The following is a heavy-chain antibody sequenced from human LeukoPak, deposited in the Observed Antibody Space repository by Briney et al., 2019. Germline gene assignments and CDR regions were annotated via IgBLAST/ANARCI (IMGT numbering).Heavy chain of an antibody. CDR1: GYSFSSYW. D-gene: IGHD3-22*01. V-gene: IGHV5-10-1*01. CDR3: ARNRYYYDFSGYYVDY. J-gene: IGHJ4*02. Sequence: GESLKISCKGSGYSFSSYWISWVRQMPGKVLEWMGSIDPSDSYTNCSPSFQGHVTISTDKSISTAYLQWSSLRASDTAMYYCARNRYYYDFSGYYVDYWGQGTLVTVSS. CDR2: IDPSDSYT.